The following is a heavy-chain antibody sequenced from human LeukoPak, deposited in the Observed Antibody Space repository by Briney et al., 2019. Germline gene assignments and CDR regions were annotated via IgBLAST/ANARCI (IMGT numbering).Heavy chain of an antibody. CDR3: AKSPYRGGDCYSYYYYYGMDV. CDR2: ISYDGSNK. V-gene: IGHV3-30-3*02. Sequence: GGSLRLSCAASGFTFSSYAMHWVRQAPGKGLEWVAVISYDGSNKYYADSVKGRFTISRDNSKNTLYLQMNSLRAEDTAVYYCAKSPYRGGDCYSYYYYYGMDVWGQGTTVTVSS. J-gene: IGHJ6*02. CDR1: GFTFSSYA. D-gene: IGHD2-21*02.